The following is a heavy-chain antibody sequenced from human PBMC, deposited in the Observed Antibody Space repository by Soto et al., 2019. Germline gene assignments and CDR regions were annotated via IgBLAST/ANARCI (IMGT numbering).Heavy chain of an antibody. D-gene: IGHD5-18*01. Sequence: GGSLRLSCAASGFTFSSYAMSWVRQAPGKGLEWVSAISGSGGSTYYADSVKGRFTISRDNSKNTLYLQMNSLRAEDTAVYYCAKVNERIQVCQVSFDYWGQGNLFTFSS. J-gene: IGHJ4*02. CDR2: ISGSGGST. CDR1: GFTFSSYA. CDR3: AKVNERIQVCQVSFDY. V-gene: IGHV3-23*01.